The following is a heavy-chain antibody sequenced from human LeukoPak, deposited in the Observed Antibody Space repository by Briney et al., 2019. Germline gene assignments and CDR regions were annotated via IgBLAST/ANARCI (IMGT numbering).Heavy chain of an antibody. D-gene: IGHD2-15*01. CDR2: IYHSGST. CDR3: ARHGYCSGGSCYSDLYIGYYYMDV. J-gene: IGHJ6*03. CDR1: GYSISSGYY. Sequence: SETLSLTCTVSGYSISSGYYWGWIRQPPGKGLEWIGSIYHSGSTYYNPSLKSRVTISVDTSKNQFSLKLSSVTAADTAVYYCARHGYCSGGSCYSDLYIGYYYMDVWGKGTTVTISS. V-gene: IGHV4-38-2*02.